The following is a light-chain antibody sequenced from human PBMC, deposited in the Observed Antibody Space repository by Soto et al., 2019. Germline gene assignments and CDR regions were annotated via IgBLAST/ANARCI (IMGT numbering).Light chain of an antibody. CDR2: RSN. CDR3: ASWDYSLSGVL. J-gene: IGLJ2*01. CDR1: SSNIGSND. V-gene: IGLV1-47*01. Sequence: QSVLTQPPSASGTPGQRVTISCSGRSSNIGSNDAFWYQQLPGTAPKLLIYRSNQRPSGVPDRFSGSKSCTSASLAISGRRSEDEADYYFASWDYSLSGVLFGGVTKLTV.